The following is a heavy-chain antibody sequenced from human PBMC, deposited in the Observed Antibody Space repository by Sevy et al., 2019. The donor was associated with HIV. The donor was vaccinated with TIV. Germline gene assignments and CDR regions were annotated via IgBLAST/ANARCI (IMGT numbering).Heavy chain of an antibody. D-gene: IGHD3-22*01. CDR1: GYTLTGLS. CDR2: FDPEDGET. J-gene: IGHJ4*02. Sequence: ASVKVSCKVSGYTLTGLSMHWVRQAPGKGLEWMGRFDPEDGETIYAQNFQGRVTMTEDTSTDTAYMQLSSLRSEDTAVYYCATGREYYNDNSGYFDYWGQGTLVTVSS. V-gene: IGHV1-24*01. CDR3: ATGREYYNDNSGYFDY.